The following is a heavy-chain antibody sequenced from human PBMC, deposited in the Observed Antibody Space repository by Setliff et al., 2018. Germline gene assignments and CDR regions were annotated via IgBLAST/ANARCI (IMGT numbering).Heavy chain of an antibody. CDR3: AADLSSIGGGEFDY. CDR1: GFTFNSAW. CDR2: IKMDEAT. D-gene: IGHD3-3*01. J-gene: IGHJ4*02. Sequence: GSLRLSCVASGFTFNSAWMSWVRQVPGKGLEWVGLIKMDEATNYAAPVQDRFAISRDDSKNTVYLQINSLKSEDTAVYYCAADLSSIGGGEFDYWGQGTLVTVSS. V-gene: IGHV3-15*01.